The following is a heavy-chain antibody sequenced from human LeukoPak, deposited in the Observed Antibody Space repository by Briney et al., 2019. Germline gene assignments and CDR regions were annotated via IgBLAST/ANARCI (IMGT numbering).Heavy chain of an antibody. V-gene: IGHV4-59*01. CDR2: IYYSGST. D-gene: IGHD4-17*01. Sequence: SETLSLTCTVSGGSIRGYYWTWIRQPPGKGLEWIGYIYYSGSTNYNPSLKSRVTISVDTSKNQFSLKLSSVTAADTAVYYCAREGFYGDSDYWGQGTLVTVSS. CDR3: AREGFYGDSDY. J-gene: IGHJ4*02. CDR1: GGSIRGYY.